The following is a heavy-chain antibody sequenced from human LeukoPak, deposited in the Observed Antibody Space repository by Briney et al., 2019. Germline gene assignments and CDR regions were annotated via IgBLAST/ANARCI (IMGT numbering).Heavy chain of an antibody. CDR3: ARDQRIEFGELLLFTDYYYGMDV. J-gene: IGHJ6*02. D-gene: IGHD3-10*01. CDR2: ISYDGSNK. CDR1: GFTFSSYA. V-gene: IGHV3-30-3*01. Sequence: PGGSLRLSCAASGFTFSSYAMHWVRQAPGKGLEWVAVISYDGSNKYYADSVKGRFTISRDNSKNTLYLQMNSLRAEDTAVYYCARDQRIEFGELLLFTDYYYGMDVWGQGTTVTVSS.